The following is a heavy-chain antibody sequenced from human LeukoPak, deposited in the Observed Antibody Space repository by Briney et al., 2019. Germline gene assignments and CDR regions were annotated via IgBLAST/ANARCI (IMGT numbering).Heavy chain of an antibody. CDR3: ARSHGGNSGRSEYYYYYYYMDV. V-gene: IGHV4-59*01. CDR2: IYYSGST. CDR1: GGSISSYY. Sequence: SETLSLTCTVSGGSISSYYWSWIRQPPGKGLEWIGYIYYSGSTNYNPSLKSRGTISVDTSKNQFSLKLSSVTAADTAVYYCARSHGGNSGRSEYYYYYYYMDVWGKGPTVTVSS. D-gene: IGHD4-23*01. J-gene: IGHJ6*03.